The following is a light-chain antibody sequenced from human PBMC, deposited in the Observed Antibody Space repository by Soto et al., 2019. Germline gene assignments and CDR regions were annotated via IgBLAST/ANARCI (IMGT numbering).Light chain of an antibody. J-gene: IGLJ1*01. CDR1: SSDVGGYKY. CDR2: EVT. CDR3: SSYTRSDIFV. Sequence: QSALTQPASVSGSPGQSITISCTGTSSDVGGYKYVSWYQLHPDKAPKVMIYEVTNRPSGVSNRFSGSKSGNTASLTISGLQAEDEADYYCSSYTRSDIFVFGTGTKVTVL. V-gene: IGLV2-14*01.